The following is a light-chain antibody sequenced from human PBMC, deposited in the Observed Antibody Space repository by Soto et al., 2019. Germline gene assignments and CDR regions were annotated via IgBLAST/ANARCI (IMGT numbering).Light chain of an antibody. CDR3: QQSGNLPYT. V-gene: IGKV1-33*01. CDR2: AAS. Sequence: DIQMTQSPSSLSASVGDRVTITCQASQDISKYLNWYHQKPGKAPKLLIYAASNLETGVPSRFSGSGSGTDFTFTISSLQPEDIATYYRQQSGNLPYTFGQGTKLEIK. J-gene: IGKJ2*01. CDR1: QDISKY.